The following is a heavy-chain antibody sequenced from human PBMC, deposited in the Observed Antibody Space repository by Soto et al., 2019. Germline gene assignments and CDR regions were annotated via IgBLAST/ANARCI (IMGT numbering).Heavy chain of an antibody. CDR1: GFTFSKYA. D-gene: IGHD6-13*01. Sequence: GGSLRLSCAASGFTFSKYAMGWVRQAPGKGLEWVGRIKSKTDGGTTDYTAPVKGRFSISRDDSKNTLYLQMNSLQTEDTAVYFCTTDHVGTSTWYFAYDSWGQGTMVTVSS. J-gene: IGHJ3*02. CDR3: TTDHVGTSTWYFAYDS. CDR2: IKSKTDGGTT. V-gene: IGHV3-15*01.